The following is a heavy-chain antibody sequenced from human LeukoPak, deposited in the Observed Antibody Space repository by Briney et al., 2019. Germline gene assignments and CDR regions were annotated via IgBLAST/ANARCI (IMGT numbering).Heavy chain of an antibody. J-gene: IGHJ6*03. CDR2: IKYDGSEK. V-gene: IGHV3-7*01. Sequence: GGSLRLSCAASGFTFSNYWMSWVRQAPGKGLEWVANIKYDGSEKYFVDSVKGRFTISRDNAKNSLYLQMNSLRAEDTAVYYCARGAPETYYYYYYMDVWGKGTTVTISS. CDR3: ARGAPETYYYYYYMDV. CDR1: GFTFSNYW.